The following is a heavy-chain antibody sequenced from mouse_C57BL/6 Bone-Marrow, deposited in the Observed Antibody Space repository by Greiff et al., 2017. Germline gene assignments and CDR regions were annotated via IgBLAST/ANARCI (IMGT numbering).Heavy chain of an antibody. Sequence: VQLQQPGAELVMPGASVKLSCKASGYTFTSYWMHWVKQRPGQGLEWIGEIDPSDSYTNYNQKFKGKSTLTVDKSSSTAYMQLSSLTSEDSAVYYCAREAITTVVVPYAMDYWGQGTSVTVSS. V-gene: IGHV1-69*01. CDR1: GYTFTSYW. CDR2: IDPSDSYT. CDR3: AREAITTVVVPYAMDY. D-gene: IGHD1-1*01. J-gene: IGHJ4*01.